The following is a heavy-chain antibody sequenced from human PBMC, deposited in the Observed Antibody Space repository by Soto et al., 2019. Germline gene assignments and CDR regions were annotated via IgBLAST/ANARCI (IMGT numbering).Heavy chain of an antibody. Sequence: QITLKESGPTLVKPTQTLTLTCTFSGFSLSTSAVGVGWIRQPPGKALEWLAFIYWDDDKRYSPSLKSSLTIXTXTSXNQVVLAMTNMYPVDTATYYCAHLVVAGLTYYFDYWGQGTLVTVSS. V-gene: IGHV2-5*02. CDR1: GFSLSTSAVG. CDR3: AHLVVAGLTYYFDY. J-gene: IGHJ4*02. D-gene: IGHD2-15*01. CDR2: IYWDDDK.